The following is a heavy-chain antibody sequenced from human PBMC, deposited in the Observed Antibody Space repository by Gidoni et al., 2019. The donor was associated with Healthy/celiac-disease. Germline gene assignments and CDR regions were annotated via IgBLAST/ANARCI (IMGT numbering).Heavy chain of an antibody. CDR2: SYHLGSP. Sequence: QVQLQESGSGLVKPSGTLSLTCAVSGGSISRSNWWSWVRQPPGKGLEWIGESYHLGSPNYNPSRKSRVTISVDKSKNQFSLKLSSVTAADAAVYYCASDPRATRAFDIWGQGTMVTVSS. CDR3: ASDPRATRAFDI. CDR1: GGSISRSNW. D-gene: IGHD3-10*01. J-gene: IGHJ3*02. V-gene: IGHV4-4*02.